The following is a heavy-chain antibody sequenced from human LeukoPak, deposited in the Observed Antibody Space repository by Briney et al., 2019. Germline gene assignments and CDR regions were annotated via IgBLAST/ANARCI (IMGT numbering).Heavy chain of an antibody. J-gene: IGHJ6*03. V-gene: IGHV3-30*01. CDR1: GFTFSSYA. D-gene: IGHD6-6*01. Sequence: GGSLRLSCAASGFTFSSYAMHWVRQAPGKGLEWVAVISYDGSNKYYADSVKGRFTISRDNSKNTLYLQMNSLRAEDTAVYYCAGTDSSSSYNYYYYMDVWGKGTTVTVSS. CDR3: AGTDSSSSYNYYYYMDV. CDR2: ISYDGSNK.